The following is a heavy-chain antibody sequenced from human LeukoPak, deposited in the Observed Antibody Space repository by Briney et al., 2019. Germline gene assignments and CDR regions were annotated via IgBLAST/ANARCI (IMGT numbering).Heavy chain of an antibody. Sequence: GGSLRLSCADSGFTFSNFAMGWVRQAPGKGLEYVSPSSGSGGSTSYADFVKRRFTTSRDDSKNTLYLQMNSLRPEDTAVYYCARGKDTGRQYNFDHWGQGILVTVAS. D-gene: IGHD5-18*01. V-gene: IGHV3-23*01. CDR3: ARGKDTGRQYNFDH. CDR2: SSGSGGST. CDR1: GFTFSNFA. J-gene: IGHJ4*02.